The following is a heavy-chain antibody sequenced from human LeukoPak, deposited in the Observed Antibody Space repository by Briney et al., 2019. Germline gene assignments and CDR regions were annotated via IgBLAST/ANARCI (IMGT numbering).Heavy chain of an antibody. CDR1: GGSISSSSYY. CDR3: ARAVYDYVWGSYRYTGRFDY. CDR2: IYYSGST. Sequence: KPSETLSLTCTVSGGSISSSSYYWGWIRQPPGKGLEWIGSIYYSGSTHYNPSLKSRVTISVDTSKNQFSLRLSSVTAADTAVYYCARAVYDYVWGSYRYTGRFDYWGQGTLVTVSS. V-gene: IGHV4-39*01. D-gene: IGHD3-16*02. J-gene: IGHJ4*02.